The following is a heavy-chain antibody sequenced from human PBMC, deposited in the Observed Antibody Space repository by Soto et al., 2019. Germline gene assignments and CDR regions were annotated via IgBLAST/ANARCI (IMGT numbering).Heavy chain of an antibody. CDR1: GFTFSSYG. Sequence: PGGSLRLSCAASGFTFSSYGVHWVRQAPGKGLEWVAVIWYDGSNKYYADSVKGRFTISRDNSKNTLYLQMNSLRAEDTAVYYCARGIFEWEPGPDYWGQGTLVTVSS. J-gene: IGHJ4*02. CDR3: ARGIFEWEPGPDY. CDR2: IWYDGSNK. D-gene: IGHD1-26*01. V-gene: IGHV3-33*01.